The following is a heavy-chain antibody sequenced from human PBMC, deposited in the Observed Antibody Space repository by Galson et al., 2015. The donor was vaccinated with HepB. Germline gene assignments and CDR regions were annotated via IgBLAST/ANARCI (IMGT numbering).Heavy chain of an antibody. CDR1: GYTFTTYG. CDR2: ITTYNGNT. D-gene: IGHD5-18*01. V-gene: IGHV1-18*04. Sequence: SVKVSCKASGYTFTTYGISWVRQAPGQGLEWLGWITTYNGNTNYAQSFQGRVTMTTDKSPSTAYMELRSLRSDDTAVYYCARERYSFGYSAGFDFWGQGTLVTVSS. J-gene: IGHJ4*02. CDR3: ARERYSFGYSAGFDF.